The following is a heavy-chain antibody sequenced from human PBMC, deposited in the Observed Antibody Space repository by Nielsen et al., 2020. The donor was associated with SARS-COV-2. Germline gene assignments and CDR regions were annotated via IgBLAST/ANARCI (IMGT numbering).Heavy chain of an antibody. CDR3: AREGRKLPLDY. CDR2: ISGSGSYT. J-gene: IGHJ4*02. CDR1: GFTFSDSF. D-gene: IGHD5-24*01. Sequence: GESLKISCTASGFTFSDSFMSWIRQAPGKGLEWVSYISGSGSYTNYADSLKGRFTISRDNAKNSLYLQMKSLRAEDTAVYYCAREGRKLPLDYWGQGTLVTVSS. V-gene: IGHV3-11*05.